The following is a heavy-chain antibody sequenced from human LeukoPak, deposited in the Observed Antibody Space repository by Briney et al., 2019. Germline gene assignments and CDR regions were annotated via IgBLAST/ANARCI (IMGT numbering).Heavy chain of an antibody. CDR1: GGSISSYY. J-gene: IGHJ3*02. CDR3: ARLGSTFDI. Sequence: SETLSLTCTVSGGSISSYYWSWIRQPPGKGLEWVGYIFYSGGSNYNPSLKSRVTISVDTSKNHFSLKLSSVTAADTAVYYCARLGSTFDIWGQGTMVTVSS. D-gene: IGHD2-2*01. CDR2: IFYSGGS. V-gene: IGHV4-59*08.